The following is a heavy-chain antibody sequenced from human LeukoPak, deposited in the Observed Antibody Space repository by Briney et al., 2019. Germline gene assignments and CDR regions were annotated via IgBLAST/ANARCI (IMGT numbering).Heavy chain of an antibody. D-gene: IGHD2-2*01. CDR1: GFTFDDYA. V-gene: IGHV3-20*04. J-gene: IGHJ4*02. CDR2: ITRNGGST. Sequence: GGSLRLSCATSGFTFDDYALSWVRQDPGKGLVWVSSITRNGGSTAYAESVKGRFTISRDNARNSLYLQMNSLRAEDTALYYCARTQIGYCSGTSCTLYYFDYWGQGTLVTVSS. CDR3: ARTQIGYCSGTSCTLYYFDY.